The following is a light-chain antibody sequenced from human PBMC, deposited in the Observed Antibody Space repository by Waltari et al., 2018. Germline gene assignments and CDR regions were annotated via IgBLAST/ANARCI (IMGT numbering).Light chain of an antibody. CDR3: QQSYSLPLT. CDR2: AAS. Sequence: DIQMTQSPSSLSASVGDRLTITCRAIQSISNYLSWFQQKPGKAPELLIYAASSLQSGVPSRFSGSGSGTDFTLTISSLQPEDFATYYCQQSYSLPLTFGGGTKVEIK. J-gene: IGKJ4*01. CDR1: QSISNY. V-gene: IGKV1-39*01.